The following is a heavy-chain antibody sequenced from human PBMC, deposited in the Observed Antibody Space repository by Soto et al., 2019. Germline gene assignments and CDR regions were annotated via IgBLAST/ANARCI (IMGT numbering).Heavy chain of an antibody. D-gene: IGHD3-22*01. CDR1: GFTFSDYS. J-gene: IGHJ4*02. V-gene: IGHV3-21*01. CDR2: ISTSGGYI. Sequence: PGGSLRLSCAASGFTFSDYSMNWVRQAPGKGLEWVSSISTSGGYIYYADSVKGRFTVSRDNVRNSLFLQMNRLRADDTAVYYCARSTDYYDSSGLYSDFDYWGQGTLVTVSS. CDR3: ARSTDYYDSSGLYSDFDY.